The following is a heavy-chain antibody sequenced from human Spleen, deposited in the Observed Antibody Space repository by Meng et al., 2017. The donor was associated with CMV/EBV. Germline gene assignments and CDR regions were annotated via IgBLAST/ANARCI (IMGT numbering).Heavy chain of an antibody. D-gene: IGHD3-16*01. V-gene: IGHV4-4*01. J-gene: IGHJ4*02. CDR2: IDHRGSP. CDR1: GGSISSNNW. Sequence: SLTCAVSGGSISSNNWWSWVRQPPGKGLEWIGEIDHRGSPNYNPSLKSRVTISVDKSKNQFSLELNFVTAADTAVYFCARVMWGAFDVWGQGILVTVSS. CDR3: ARVMWGAFDV.